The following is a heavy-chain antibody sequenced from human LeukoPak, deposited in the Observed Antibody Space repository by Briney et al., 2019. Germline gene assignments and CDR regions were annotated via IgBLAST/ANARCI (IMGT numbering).Heavy chain of an antibody. CDR3: ARDNSVGDYAWWFDP. J-gene: IGHJ5*02. V-gene: IGHV1-46*01. CDR1: GYAFTRHY. D-gene: IGHD1-26*01. Sequence: VASVTVSCKASGYAFTRHYMHWVRQAPGQGLEWMGLINPSGSSTIYAQKFQGRVTMTRDMSTSTDYMELSSLRSEDTAVYYCARDNSVGDYAWWFDPWGQGTLVTVSS. CDR2: INPSGSST.